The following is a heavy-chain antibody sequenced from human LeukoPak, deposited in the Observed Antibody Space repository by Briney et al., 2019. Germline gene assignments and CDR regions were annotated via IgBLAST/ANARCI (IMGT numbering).Heavy chain of an antibody. V-gene: IGHV3-21*01. J-gene: IGHJ4*02. CDR3: ARASGYGSGDY. CDR1: GFAFSDFS. Sequence: PGGSLRLSCAASGFAFSDFSMNWVRQAPGRGLEWVSSISSSSTYIYYADSVKGRFTISRDNAKNSLYLQMYSLRAEDTAVYYCARASGYGSGDYWGQGTLVTVSS. CDR2: ISSSSTYI. D-gene: IGHD3-10*01.